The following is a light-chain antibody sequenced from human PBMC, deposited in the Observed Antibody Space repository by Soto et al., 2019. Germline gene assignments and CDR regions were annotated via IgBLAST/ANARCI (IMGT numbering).Light chain of an antibody. CDR2: AAS. CDR3: QHYHSQSIT. V-gene: IGKV1-5*01. J-gene: IGKJ4*01. CDR1: ENIFKF. Sequence: DILLIQSPATLSASVGDRITITCRASENIFKFLAWYQQRSGSAPNLLIYAASDLERVVPSRFSGSGSGTEVTLTIDNVQPNDSATYFCQHYHSQSITFGGGTQVDVK.